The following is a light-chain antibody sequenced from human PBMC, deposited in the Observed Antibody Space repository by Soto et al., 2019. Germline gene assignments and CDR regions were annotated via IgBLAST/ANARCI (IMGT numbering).Light chain of an antibody. J-gene: IGKJ5*01. CDR3: QRYGSSPSSST. CDR2: XSY. CDR1: QSISPS. V-gene: IGKV3-20*01. Sequence: EIILTQSPAILSVSAGERATITXRASQSISPSLAWYQQKPGQASRLIXXXSYXRATDIPVRFSGRGSGTGFTLTIRRLEPEDVAVEYCQRYGSSPSSSTFGQGTRLEIK.